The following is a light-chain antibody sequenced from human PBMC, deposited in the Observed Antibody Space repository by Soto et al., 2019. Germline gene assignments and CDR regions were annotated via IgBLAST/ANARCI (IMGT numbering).Light chain of an antibody. J-gene: IGLJ2*01. CDR2: EVS. Sequence: QSVLTQPASVSGSPGQSITISCTGTSSDVGAHNYVSWYQQHPGEAPKLMISEVSHRPSGVSHRFSGSKSGNTASLTISGLQAEDEAHYYCNSYTSSGALFGGGTKLTVL. CDR3: NSYTSSGAL. CDR1: SSDVGAHNY. V-gene: IGLV2-14*01.